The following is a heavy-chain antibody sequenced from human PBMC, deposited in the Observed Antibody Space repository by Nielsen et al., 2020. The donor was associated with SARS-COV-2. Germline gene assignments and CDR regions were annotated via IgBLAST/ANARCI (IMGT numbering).Heavy chain of an antibody. D-gene: IGHD5-18*01. CDR1: GYTFTSYA. Sequence: ASVKVSCKASGYTFTSYAMHWVRQAPGQRLEWMGWINAGNGNTKYSQKFQGRVTITRDTSASTAYMELSSLRSEDTAVHYCARVDTAMVTEYFDYWGQGTLVTVSS. J-gene: IGHJ4*02. V-gene: IGHV1-3*01. CDR3: ARVDTAMVTEYFDY. CDR2: INAGNGNT.